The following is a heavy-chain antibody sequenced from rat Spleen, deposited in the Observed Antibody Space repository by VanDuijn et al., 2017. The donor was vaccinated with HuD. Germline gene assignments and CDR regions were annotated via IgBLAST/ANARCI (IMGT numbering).Heavy chain of an antibody. D-gene: IGHD5-1*01. CDR3: ARLQLGIWYFDF. CDR1: GFTFSDYY. Sequence: EVQLVESDGGLVQPGRSLKLSCAASGFTFSDYYMAWVRQAPTKGLEWVATISYDGGRNFYRDSVKGRFTISRDNAKSSLYLQMDSLRSEDMATYYCARLQLGIWYFDFWGPGTMVTVSS. J-gene: IGHJ1*01. V-gene: IGHV5-29*01. CDR2: ISYDGGRN.